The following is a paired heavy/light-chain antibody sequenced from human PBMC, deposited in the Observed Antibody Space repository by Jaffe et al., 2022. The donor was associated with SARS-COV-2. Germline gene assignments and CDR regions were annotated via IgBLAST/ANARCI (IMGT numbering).Light chain of an antibody. J-gene: IGKJ5*01. CDR1: RDIAKN. CDR2: DSS. CDR3: QHYDNVPIS. Sequence: DIQLTQSPSSLSASVGDRVTITCQASRDIAKNLNWYQQKPGQAPKVLISDSSKLQIGVPPRFSGGGSGTHYTFTISSLQPEDFATYYCQHYDNVPISFGQGTRLDIK. V-gene: IGKV1-33*01.
Heavy chain of an antibody. CDR2: INGDGTTI. J-gene: IGHJ2*01. D-gene: IGHD3-3*01. V-gene: IGHV3-74*01. Sequence: EVQLVESGGGLVQPGGSLRLSCTASGFSFSSHWMHWVRQVPGKGLMWVSRINGDGTTIHDADSVRGRFTISRDNTKNTLYMQLSGLRAEDTAVYYCARQFLGYFDLWGRGTLVTVSS. CDR3: ARQFLGYFDL. CDR1: GFSFSSHW.